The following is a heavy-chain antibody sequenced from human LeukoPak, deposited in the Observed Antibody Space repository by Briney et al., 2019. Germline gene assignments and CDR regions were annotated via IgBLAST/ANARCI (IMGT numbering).Heavy chain of an antibody. J-gene: IGHJ4*02. CDR3: ARDLFSSGYNYFYY. CDR1: GFTFSSYS. Sequence: GGSLRLSCAASGFTFSSYSMNWVRQAPGKGLEWVSSISSSSSYIYYADSVKGRFTISRDNAKNSLYLQMNSLRAEDTAVYYCARDLFSSGYNYFYYWGQGTLVTVSS. V-gene: IGHV3-21*01. D-gene: IGHD3-22*01. CDR2: ISSSSSYI.